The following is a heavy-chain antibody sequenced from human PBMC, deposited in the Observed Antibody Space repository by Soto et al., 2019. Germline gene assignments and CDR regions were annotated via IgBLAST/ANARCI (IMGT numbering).Heavy chain of an antibody. D-gene: IGHD3-10*01. J-gene: IGHJ4*02. V-gene: IGHV1-69*04. CDR3: ATSYGSGYRAFDY. CDR1: GDTFCFYS. Sequence: QVQLVQSGAEVKRPGSSVKVSCKASGDTFCFYSINWVRQAPGLGLEWMGRVNPILSMSNYAQRFQGRVTMTADKSTSTAYMELSGLRSEDTPMYYCATSYGSGYRAFDYWGQGALVTVSS. CDR2: VNPILSMS.